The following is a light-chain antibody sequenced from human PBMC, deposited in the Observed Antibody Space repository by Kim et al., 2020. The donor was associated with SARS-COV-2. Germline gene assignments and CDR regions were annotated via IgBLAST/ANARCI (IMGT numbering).Light chain of an antibody. Sequence: ASVGDTVTITCLASQDVGNDLGRYQQNPGRAPQRLIYGAANLQSGVPSRCSGSGSETEFTLTINSLQPEDFATYFCLQHRTYPITFGQGTRLEIK. CDR1: QDVGND. V-gene: IGKV1-17*01. CDR2: GAA. J-gene: IGKJ5*01. CDR3: LQHRTYPIT.